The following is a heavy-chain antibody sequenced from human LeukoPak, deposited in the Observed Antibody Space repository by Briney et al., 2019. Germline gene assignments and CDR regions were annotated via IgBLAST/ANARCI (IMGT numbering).Heavy chain of an antibody. V-gene: IGHV4-59*08. CDR1: GGSISSYY. CDR3: ARHGIGGNYYDSSGYYYDY. D-gene: IGHD3-22*01. J-gene: IGHJ4*02. CDR2: IYYSGST. Sequence: SETLSLTCTVSGGSISSYYCSWIRQPPGKGLEWIWYIYYSGSTNYNPSLKSRVTISVDTSKNQFSLKLSSVTAADTAVYYCARHGIGGNYYDSSGYYYDYWGQGTLVTVSS.